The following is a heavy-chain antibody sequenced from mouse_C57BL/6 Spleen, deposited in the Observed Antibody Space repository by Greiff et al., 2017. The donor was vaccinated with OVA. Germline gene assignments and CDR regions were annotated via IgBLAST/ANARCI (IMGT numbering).Heavy chain of an antibody. CDR3: ARERDMDDYDYAMDY. CDR1: GYSITSGYY. Sequence: DVHLVESGPGLVKPSQSLSLTCSVTGYSITSGYYWNWIRQFPGNKLEWMGYISYDGSNNYNPSLKNRISITRDTSKNQFFLKLNSVTTEDTATYYCARERDMDDYDYAMDYWGQGTSVTVSS. CDR2: ISYDGSN. D-gene: IGHD2-4*01. J-gene: IGHJ4*01. V-gene: IGHV3-6*01.